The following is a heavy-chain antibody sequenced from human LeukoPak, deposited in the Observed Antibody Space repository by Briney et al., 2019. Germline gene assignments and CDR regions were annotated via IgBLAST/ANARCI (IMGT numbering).Heavy chain of an antibody. CDR3: ARSGYSYGYRLDY. D-gene: IGHD5-18*01. Sequence: PSETLSLTCAVYGGSFSGYYWSWIRQPPGKGLEWIGEIYHSGSTNHNPSLKSRLTISVDTSKNQFSLKLSSVTGADTAVYYCARSGYSYGYRLDYWGQGTLVTVSS. CDR1: GGSFSGYY. CDR2: IYHSGST. V-gene: IGHV4-34*01. J-gene: IGHJ4*02.